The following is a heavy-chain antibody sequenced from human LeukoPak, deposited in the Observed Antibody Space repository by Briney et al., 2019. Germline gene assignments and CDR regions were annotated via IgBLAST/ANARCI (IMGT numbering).Heavy chain of an antibody. CDR3: AMRYGDYEGWFDP. Sequence: ASVKVSCKASGYTFTDYYMHWVRQAPGQGLEWMGWISAYNGNTNYAQKLQGRVTMTTDTSTSTAYMELRSLRSDDTAVYYCAMRYGDYEGWFDPWGQGTLVTVSS. J-gene: IGHJ5*02. V-gene: IGHV1-18*04. CDR2: ISAYNGNT. CDR1: GYTFTDYY. D-gene: IGHD4-17*01.